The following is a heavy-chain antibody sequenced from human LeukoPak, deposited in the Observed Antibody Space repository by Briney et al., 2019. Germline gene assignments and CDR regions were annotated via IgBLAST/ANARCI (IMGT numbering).Heavy chain of an antibody. Sequence: ASVKVSCKASGYTFTGYYMHWVRQAPGRGLEWMGWINPNSGGTNYAQKFQGRVTMTRDTSISTAYMELSRLRSDDTAVYYCARGSPTGRDGYSPHFDYWGQGTLVTVSS. D-gene: IGHD5-24*01. CDR1: GYTFTGYY. J-gene: IGHJ4*02. CDR3: ARGSPTGRDGYSPHFDY. V-gene: IGHV1-2*02. CDR2: INPNSGGT.